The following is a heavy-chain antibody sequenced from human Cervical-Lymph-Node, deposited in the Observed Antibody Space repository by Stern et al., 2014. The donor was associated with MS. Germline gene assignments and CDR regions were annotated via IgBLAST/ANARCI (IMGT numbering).Heavy chain of an antibody. V-gene: IGHV3-30-3*01. CDR2: LSNEGSKQ. J-gene: IGHJ4*02. CDR1: GFIFSSYA. Sequence: QVQLGQSGGGVVQPGRSLRLSCAASGFIFSSYAMHWVRQAPGKELDWVAFLSNEGSKQFYADSVKGRFTISRDNSNNTLYLQMNSLRPEDTAVYYCARDTCRGGGCYFRYWGQGILITVSS. CDR3: ARDTCRGGGCYFRY. D-gene: IGHD2-15*01.